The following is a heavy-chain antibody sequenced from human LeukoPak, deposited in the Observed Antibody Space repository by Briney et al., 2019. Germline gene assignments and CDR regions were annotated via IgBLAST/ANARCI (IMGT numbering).Heavy chain of an antibody. D-gene: IGHD1-26*01. J-gene: IGHJ6*02. V-gene: IGHV3-23*01. CDR3: ARDRRSGSGSFHYYGMDV. Sequence: PGGSLRLSCAASGFTFSSYAMTWVRQAPGKGLEWVSAISGSGGSTYYADSVKGRFTISRDNSKSTLYLQMNSLRAEDTAVYYCARDRRSGSGSFHYYGMDVWGQGTTVTVSS. CDR1: GFTFSSYA. CDR2: ISGSGGST.